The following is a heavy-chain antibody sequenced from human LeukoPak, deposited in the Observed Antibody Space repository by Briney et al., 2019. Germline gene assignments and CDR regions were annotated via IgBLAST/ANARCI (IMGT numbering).Heavy chain of an antibody. V-gene: IGHV4-39*01. CDR3: ARLVSTVVTR. D-gene: IGHD4-23*01. CDR2: IYYSGST. Sequence: SETLSLTCTVSGGSISSSSYYWGWIRQPPGKGLEWIGSIYYSGSTYYNPSLKSRVTISVDTSENQFSLKLSSVTAADTAVYYCARLVSTVVTRWGQGTLVTVSS. J-gene: IGHJ4*02. CDR1: GGSISSSSYY.